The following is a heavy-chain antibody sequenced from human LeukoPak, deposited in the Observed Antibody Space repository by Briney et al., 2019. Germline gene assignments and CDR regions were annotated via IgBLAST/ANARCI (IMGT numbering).Heavy chain of an antibody. V-gene: IGHV1-2*02. CDR1: GYTFTGYY. Sequence: GASVKVSCKASGYTFTGYYMHWVRQAPGHGLEWMGWIKPNSGGTNYAQKFQGRVTMTRDTSISTAYMELSRLRSDDTAVYYCARDLDGVVVPAAIRYYYGMDVWGQGTTVTVSS. J-gene: IGHJ6*02. CDR3: ARDLDGVVVPAAIRYYYGMDV. D-gene: IGHD2-2*02. CDR2: IKPNSGGT.